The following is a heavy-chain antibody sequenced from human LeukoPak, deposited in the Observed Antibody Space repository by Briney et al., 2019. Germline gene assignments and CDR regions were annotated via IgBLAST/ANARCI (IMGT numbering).Heavy chain of an antibody. CDR1: GFTFSSYS. CDR2: ISNSSSTI. D-gene: IGHD6-13*01. V-gene: IGHV3-48*04. J-gene: IGHJ5*02. CDR3: AREGVAAAGTANWGSNWFDP. Sequence: AGGSLRLSCAASGFTFSSYSMNWVRQAPGKGLEWVSYISNSSSTIYYADSVKGRFTISRDNAKNSLYLQMNSLRAEDTAVYYCAREGVAAAGTANWGSNWFDPWGQGTLVTVSS.